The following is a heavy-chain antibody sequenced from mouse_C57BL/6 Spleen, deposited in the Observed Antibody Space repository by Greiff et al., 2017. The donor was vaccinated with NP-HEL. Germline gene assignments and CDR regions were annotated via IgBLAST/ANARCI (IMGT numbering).Heavy chain of an antibody. CDR1: GYTFTSYW. D-gene: IGHD1-1*01. Sequence: QVQLQQPGAELVRPGTSVKLSCKASGYTFTSYWMHWVKQRPGQGLEWIGVIDPSDSYTNYNQKFKGKATLTVDTSSSTAYMQLSSLTSEDSAVYYWARAYYYGSSPHYFDYWGQGTTLTVSS. CDR2: IDPSDSYT. V-gene: IGHV1-59*01. J-gene: IGHJ2*01. CDR3: ARAYYYGSSPHYFDY.